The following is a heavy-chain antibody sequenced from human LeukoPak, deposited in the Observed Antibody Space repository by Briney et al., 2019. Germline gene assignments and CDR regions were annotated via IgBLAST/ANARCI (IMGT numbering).Heavy chain of an antibody. D-gene: IGHD5-12*01. Sequence: VASVKVSCKASGYTFTGYYMHWVRQALGQGLEWMGWINPNSGGTNYAQKFQGRVTMTRDTSISTAYMELSRLRSDDTAVYYCARDPEQGYSGYDLFDYWGQGTLVTVSS. J-gene: IGHJ4*02. CDR3: ARDPEQGYSGYDLFDY. V-gene: IGHV1-2*02. CDR1: GYTFTGYY. CDR2: INPNSGGT.